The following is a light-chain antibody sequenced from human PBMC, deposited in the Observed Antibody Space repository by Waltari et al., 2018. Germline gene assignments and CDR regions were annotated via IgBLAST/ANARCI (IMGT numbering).Light chain of an antibody. CDR3: QSYGSGVI. CDR2: EDN. J-gene: IGLJ2*01. V-gene: IGLV6-57*03. CDR1: SGSIASNY. Sequence: NFMLTQPHSVSESPGKTVTISCTRSSGSIASNYVQWYQQRPGSAPTTVIYEDNQSPSGVPARFSGSIDSSSNSASLTISGLRTEDEADYYCQSYGSGVIFGGGTKLTVL.